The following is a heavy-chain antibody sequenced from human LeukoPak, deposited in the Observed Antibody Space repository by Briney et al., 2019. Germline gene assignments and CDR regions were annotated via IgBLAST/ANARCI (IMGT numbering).Heavy chain of an antibody. D-gene: IGHD3-9*01. J-gene: IGHJ3*02. CDR2: IYTSGST. V-gene: IGHV4-4*07. CDR1: GGSISSYY. CDR3: ARDIYDILTGGDAFDI. Sequence: SETLSLTCTVPGGSISSYYWSWIRQPAGKGLEWIGRIYTSGSTNYNPSLKSRVTMSVDTSKNQFSLKLSSVTAADTAVYYCARDIYDILTGGDAFDIWGQGTMVTVSS.